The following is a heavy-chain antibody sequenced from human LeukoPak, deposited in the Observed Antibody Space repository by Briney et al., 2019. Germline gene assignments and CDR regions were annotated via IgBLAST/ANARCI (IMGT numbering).Heavy chain of an antibody. D-gene: IGHD3-10*01. V-gene: IGHV3-33*01. CDR3: AREMGVLWFGELSRAFDI. Sequence: PGRSLRLSFSASGFTLSSYGMAWVRQAPGRGLGWVAVIWFDGSNKYYAHSVNGRFTISKDNSTHTLYLQMTRLRAEDTAVYYCAREMGVLWFGELSRAFDIWGQGTMVTVSS. CDR1: GFTLSSYG. J-gene: IGHJ3*02. CDR2: IWFDGSNK.